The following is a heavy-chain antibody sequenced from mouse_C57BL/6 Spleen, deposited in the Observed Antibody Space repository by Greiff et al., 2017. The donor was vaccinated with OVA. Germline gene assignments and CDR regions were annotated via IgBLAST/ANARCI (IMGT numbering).Heavy chain of an antibody. CDR2: IYPGGGYT. Sequence: QVQLQQSGAELVRPGPSVKMSCKASGYTFTNYWIGWAKQRPGHGLEWIGDIYPGGGYTNYNEKFKGKATLTADKSSSTAYMQFSSLTSEDSAIYYCARSDDPAWFAYWGQGTLVTVSA. J-gene: IGHJ3*01. D-gene: IGHD2-3*01. V-gene: IGHV1-63*01. CDR1: GYTFTNYW. CDR3: ARSDDPAWFAY.